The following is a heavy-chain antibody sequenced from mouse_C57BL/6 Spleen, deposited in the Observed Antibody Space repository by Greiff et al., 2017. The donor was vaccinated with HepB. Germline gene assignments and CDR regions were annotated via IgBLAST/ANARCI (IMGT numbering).Heavy chain of an antibody. CDR1: GYTFTSYW. Sequence: QVQLQQPGAELVRPGSSVKLSCKASGYTFTSYWMDWVKQRPGQGLEWIGNIYPSDSETHYNQKFKDKATLTVDKSSSTAYMQLSSLTSEDSAVYNCARGGDFDYWGQSTTLTVSS. V-gene: IGHV1-61*01. CDR2: IYPSDSET. CDR3: ARGGDFDY. J-gene: IGHJ2*01.